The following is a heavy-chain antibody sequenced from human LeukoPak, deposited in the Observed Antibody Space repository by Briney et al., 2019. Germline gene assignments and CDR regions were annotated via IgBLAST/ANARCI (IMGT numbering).Heavy chain of an antibody. J-gene: IGHJ4*02. Sequence: PSETPSLTCTVSGGSISSGDYYWSWIRQPPGKGLEWIGYIYYSGSTYYNPSLKSRVTISVDTSKNQFSLKLSSVTAADTAVYYCARESAVGATLDYWGQGTLVTVSS. CDR1: GGSISSGDYY. D-gene: IGHD1-26*01. CDR2: IYYSGST. CDR3: ARESAVGATLDY. V-gene: IGHV4-30-4*08.